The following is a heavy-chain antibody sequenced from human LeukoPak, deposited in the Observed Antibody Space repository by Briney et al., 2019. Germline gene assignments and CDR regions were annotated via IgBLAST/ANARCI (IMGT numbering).Heavy chain of an antibody. CDR1: GFTFSNAW. CDR2: IKSKTDGGTT. Sequence: PGGSLRLSCAASGFTFSNAWMSWVRQAPGKGLEWVGRIKSKTDGGTTDYAAPVKGRFTISRDDSKNTLYLQMNSLKTEDTAVYHCTTRDGDYVRYYYYYMDVWGKGTTVTVSS. V-gene: IGHV3-15*01. CDR3: TTRDGDYVRYYYYYMDV. D-gene: IGHD4-17*01. J-gene: IGHJ6*03.